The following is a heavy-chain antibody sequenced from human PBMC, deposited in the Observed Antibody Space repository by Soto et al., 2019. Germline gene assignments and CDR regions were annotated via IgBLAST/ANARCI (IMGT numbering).Heavy chain of an antibody. J-gene: IGHJ3*02. CDR1: GFTFSTYS. V-gene: IGHV3-21*01. Sequence: EVQLVESGGGLVKPGGSLRLSCAASGFTFSTYSLTWVRQAPGKGLEWVSSISSSGTYIFYADSVKGRFANSRDNAQNSLFLQMNSLRADDTAVYFCARDRARTTNAFDIWGQGTMVTVSS. D-gene: IGHD3-10*01. CDR2: ISSSGTYI. CDR3: ARDRARTTNAFDI.